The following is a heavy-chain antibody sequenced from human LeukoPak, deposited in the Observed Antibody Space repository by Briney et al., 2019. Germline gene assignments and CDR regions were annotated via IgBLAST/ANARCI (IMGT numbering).Heavy chain of an antibody. V-gene: IGHV3-30*18. D-gene: IGHD3-9*01. CDR2: ISYDGSNE. CDR1: GFTFSSYG. CDR3: AKSRSGRYDILTYADY. J-gene: IGHJ4*02. Sequence: HPGGSLRLSCAASGFTFSSYGMHWVRQAPGKGLEWVAGISYDGSNEYYADSVKGRFTISRDNPNNTLYLQMNSLRAEDTAVYYCAKSRSGRYDILTYADYWGQGTLVTVSS.